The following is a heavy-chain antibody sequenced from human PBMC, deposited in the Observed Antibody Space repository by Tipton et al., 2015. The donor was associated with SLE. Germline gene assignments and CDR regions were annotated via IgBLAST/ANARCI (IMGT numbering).Heavy chain of an antibody. CDR2: IYYTGDT. Sequence: LRLSCSVSADSIRRSYWSWIRQPPGKGLEWIGYIYYTGDTNYTPSLKSRVTISADTSKNQISLMLSSVTAADTAVYYCARLSGSEPAVWGQGTTVTVSS. CDR3: ARLSGSEPAV. J-gene: IGHJ6*02. D-gene: IGHD1-26*01. CDR1: ADSIRRSY. V-gene: IGHV4-59*08.